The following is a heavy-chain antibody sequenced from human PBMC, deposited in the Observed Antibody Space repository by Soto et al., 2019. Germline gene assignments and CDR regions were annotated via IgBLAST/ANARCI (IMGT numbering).Heavy chain of an antibody. D-gene: IGHD6-13*01. CDR3: ARQSSGKGGIAAAGLRQPYFFDF. CDR2: IYYSGTT. V-gene: IGHV4-39*01. J-gene: IGHJ4*02. Sequence: QLQLQESGPGLVKPSETLSLTCTVSGGSIRSSSYYWGWIRQPPGKGLEWIGSIYYSGTTYYNLSLKSRVTISVDTSKNQFSLKLSSVTAADTAVYYCARQSSGKGGIAAAGLRQPYFFDFWGQGTLVTVSS. CDR1: GGSIRSSSYY.